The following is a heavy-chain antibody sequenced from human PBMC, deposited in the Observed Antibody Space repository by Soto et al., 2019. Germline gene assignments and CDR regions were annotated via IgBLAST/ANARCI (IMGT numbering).Heavy chain of an antibody. Sequence: QVQVVQSGVEVRRPGSSVKVSCKASGDTFKNCVISWVRQAPGQGLEWMGGIIPLFGTTDFAQRFQGRLTITADESTTTAYMELSRLRSDDTATYYWAAELGFGKLSVVWGQGTTVIVSS. CDR2: IIPLFGTT. J-gene: IGHJ6*02. CDR1: GDTFKNCV. V-gene: IGHV1-69*01. D-gene: IGHD3-10*01. CDR3: AAELGFGKLSVV.